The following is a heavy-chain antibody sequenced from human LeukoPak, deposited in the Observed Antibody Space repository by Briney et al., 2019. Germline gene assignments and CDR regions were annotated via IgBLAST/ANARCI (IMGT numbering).Heavy chain of an antibody. J-gene: IGHJ3*02. Sequence: GGSLRLSCAASGFTFSNCAMSWVRQAPGKGLEWVSAVSGSGGSTYYADSVKGRFTISRDNSKNTLYLQMNSLRAEDTAVYYCAKAPYGGGYYWEGTAFDIWGQGTVVTVSS. CDR3: AKAPYGGGYYWEGTAFDI. CDR1: GFTFSNCA. CDR2: VSGSGGST. V-gene: IGHV3-23*01. D-gene: IGHD1-26*01.